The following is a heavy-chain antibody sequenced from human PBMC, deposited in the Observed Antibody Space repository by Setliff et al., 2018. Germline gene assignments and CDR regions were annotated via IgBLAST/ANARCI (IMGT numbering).Heavy chain of an antibody. J-gene: IGHJ4*02. Sequence: GASVKVSCQASGYTFISYGISWLRQAPGQGFEWMGWISTNNGKTEYSQKVQGRVTMTTDRSTSTIYMELRSLRSDDTAMYYCARDAPYTNTWRYFDHWGQGTLVTVSS. CDR1: GYTFISYG. CDR3: ARDAPYTNTWRYFDH. CDR2: ISTNNGKT. D-gene: IGHD6-13*01. V-gene: IGHV1-18*01.